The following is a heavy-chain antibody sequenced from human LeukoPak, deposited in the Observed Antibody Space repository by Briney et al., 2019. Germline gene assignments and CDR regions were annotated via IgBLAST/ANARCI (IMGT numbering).Heavy chain of an antibody. J-gene: IGHJ3*02. CDR2: INHSGST. CDR3: ARVRLRIVVTDAFDI. D-gene: IGHD3-22*01. V-gene: IGHV4-38-2*01. Sequence: PSETLSPTCGVSSYSISSGYFWGWIRQPPGKGLEWIGEINHSGSTNYNPSLKSRVTISVDTSKNQFSLKLSSVTAADTAVYYCARVRLRIVVTDAFDIWGQGTMVTVSS. CDR1: SYSISSGYF.